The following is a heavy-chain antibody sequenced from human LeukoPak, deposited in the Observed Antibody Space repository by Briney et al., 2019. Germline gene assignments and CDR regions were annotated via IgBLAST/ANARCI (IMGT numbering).Heavy chain of an antibody. D-gene: IGHD1-26*01. CDR3: ARLKWELSNWFDP. CDR1: GYTFTMNG. CDR2: ISSYNGNT. Sequence: ASVKVSCKASGYTFTMNGISWVRQAPGQGLEWMGWISSYNGNTNYAQKLQGRVTMTTDTSTSTAYMELRSLRSDDTAVYYCARLKWELSNWFDPWGQGTLVTVSS. V-gene: IGHV1-18*01. J-gene: IGHJ5*02.